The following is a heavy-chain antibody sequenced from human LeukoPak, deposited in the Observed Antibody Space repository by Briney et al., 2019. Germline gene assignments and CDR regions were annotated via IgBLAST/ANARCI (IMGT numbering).Heavy chain of an antibody. CDR1: GGSISSGSYY. D-gene: IGHD2-2*01. CDR3: ASYDVVVPAASGFDP. Sequence: SQTLSLTCTVSGGSISSGSYYWSWIRQPAGEGLEWIGSIYYSGSTYYNPSLKSRVTISVDTSKNQFSLKLSSVTAADTAVYYCASYDVVVPAASGFDPWGQGTLVAVSS. J-gene: IGHJ5*02. V-gene: IGHV4-30-2*03. CDR2: IYYSGST.